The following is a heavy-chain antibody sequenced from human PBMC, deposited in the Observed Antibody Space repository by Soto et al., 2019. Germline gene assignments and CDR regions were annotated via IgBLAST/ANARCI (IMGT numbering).Heavy chain of an antibody. J-gene: IGHJ2*01. Sequence: QVQLVQSGAEVKKPGSSVKVSCKASGGTFSSYAISWVRQAPGQGLEWMGGIIPIFGTANYAQKFQGRVTITADESTSTAYMELRSLRSEDTAVYYCARGYYGSGSYYAYWYFDLWGRGTLVTVSS. CDR2: IIPIFGTA. D-gene: IGHD3-10*01. V-gene: IGHV1-69*01. CDR1: GGTFSSYA. CDR3: ARGYYGSGSYYAYWYFDL.